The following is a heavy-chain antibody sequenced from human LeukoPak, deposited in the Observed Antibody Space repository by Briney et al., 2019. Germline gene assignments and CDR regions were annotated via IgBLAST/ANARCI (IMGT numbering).Heavy chain of an antibody. Sequence: PGGSLRLSCAASGFTFSSYGMHWVRQAPGKGLEWVAAISYDGSNKYYADSVKGRFTISRDNPKNTLYLQMNSLRAEDTAVYYCAKDNELEGWLSDLGYWGQGTLVTVSS. CDR2: ISYDGSNK. CDR1: GFTFSSYG. J-gene: IGHJ4*02. CDR3: AKDNELEGWLSDLGY. V-gene: IGHV3-30*18. D-gene: IGHD3-16*02.